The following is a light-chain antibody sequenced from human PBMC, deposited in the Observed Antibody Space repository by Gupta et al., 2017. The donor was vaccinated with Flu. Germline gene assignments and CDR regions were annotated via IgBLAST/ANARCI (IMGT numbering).Light chain of an antibody. CDR1: QSISDY. Sequence: QMTQSPSSLSASVGDRVTITCRASQSISDYLNWYQQKPGKAPKLLISAASSLQSGVPSRFSGSGSGTDFTLSISSLQPEDFAAYYCQQSYRTPWTFGLGTKVEIK. CDR3: QQSYRTPWT. CDR2: AAS. J-gene: IGKJ1*01. V-gene: IGKV1-39*01.